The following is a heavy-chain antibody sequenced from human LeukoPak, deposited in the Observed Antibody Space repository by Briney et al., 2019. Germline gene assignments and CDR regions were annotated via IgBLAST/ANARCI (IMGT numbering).Heavy chain of an antibody. J-gene: IGHJ4*02. CDR3: ARQNFYDSSGYQWDY. D-gene: IGHD3-22*01. Sequence: SETLSLTCAVYGGSFSGYYWSWIRQPPGKGLEWIGEINHSGSTNYNPSLKSRVTISLDTSKNQFSLKVNFVTAADTAVYYCARQNFYDSSGYQWDYWGQGNLVTVSS. CDR2: INHSGST. CDR1: GGSFSGYY. V-gene: IGHV4-34*01.